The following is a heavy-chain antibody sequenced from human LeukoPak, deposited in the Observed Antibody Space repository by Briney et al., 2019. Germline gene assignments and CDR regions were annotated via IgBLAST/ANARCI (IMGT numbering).Heavy chain of an antibody. CDR2: ISYDGSNK. Sequence: GRSLRLSCAASGFTFSSYAMHWVRQAPGKGLEWVAVISYDGSNKYYADSVKGRFTISRDNAKNSLYLQMNSLRAEDTAVYYCAREGSGYGLDYWGQGTLVTVSS. D-gene: IGHD3-3*01. J-gene: IGHJ4*02. CDR1: GFTFSSYA. CDR3: AREGSGYGLDY. V-gene: IGHV3-30*07.